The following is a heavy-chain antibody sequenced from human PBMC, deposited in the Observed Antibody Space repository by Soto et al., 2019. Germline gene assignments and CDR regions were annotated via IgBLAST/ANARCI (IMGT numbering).Heavy chain of an antibody. Sequence: ASVKVSCKASGYTFTSYFMHWVRKGPGQGLEWMGIINPSGGSTSYAQKFQGRVTMTRDTYTSTVYMELRSLRSEDTAVYYFARAPSRVVVPAAPFDYWGQGALVTVSS. J-gene: IGHJ4*02. CDR1: GYTFTSYF. CDR3: ARAPSRVVVPAAPFDY. V-gene: IGHV1-46*01. D-gene: IGHD2-2*01. CDR2: INPSGGST.